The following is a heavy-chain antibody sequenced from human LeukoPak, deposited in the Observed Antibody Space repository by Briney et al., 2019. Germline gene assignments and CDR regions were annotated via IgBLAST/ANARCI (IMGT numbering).Heavy chain of an antibody. CDR2: ISGSSGLT. CDR1: GFTFSTYW. CDR3: ARRGESTSYGDYRFDY. Sequence: GGSLRLSCVASGFTFSTYWMSWVRQAPGRGLEWVSAISGSSGLTYYADSVKGRFTISRDNSKNTLFLQMSSLRAEDTAVYYCARRGESTSYGDYRFDYWGQGTLVTVSS. J-gene: IGHJ4*02. V-gene: IGHV3-23*01. D-gene: IGHD4-17*01.